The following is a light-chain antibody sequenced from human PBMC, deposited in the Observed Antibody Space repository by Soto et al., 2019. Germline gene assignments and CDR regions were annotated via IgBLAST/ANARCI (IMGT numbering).Light chain of an antibody. CDR3: QQYGSSGT. J-gene: IGKJ1*01. CDR2: RAS. V-gene: IGKV3-20*01. CDR1: QSVSNNY. Sequence: EIVLTQSPGTLSLSPGERATLSCRASQSVSNNYLAWYQQKPGQAPRLLIYRASNRATGIPDRFSGSGSGTDFTLTISRLEPEDFAVYYCQQYGSSGTFGQGTKVDLK.